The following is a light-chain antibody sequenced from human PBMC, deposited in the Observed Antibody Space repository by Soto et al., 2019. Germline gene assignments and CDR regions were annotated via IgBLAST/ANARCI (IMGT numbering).Light chain of an antibody. Sequence: QSVLSQPPSASGTPGQRVIISCSGSNSNIGRNTVNWYQLLPGTAPKLLIYTNNQRPSGVPARFSASKSGTSASLAISGLQSEDEADYYCAAWDASLNGPVFGGGTQLTVL. CDR1: NSNIGRNT. CDR2: TNN. CDR3: AAWDASLNGPV. J-gene: IGLJ2*01. V-gene: IGLV1-44*01.